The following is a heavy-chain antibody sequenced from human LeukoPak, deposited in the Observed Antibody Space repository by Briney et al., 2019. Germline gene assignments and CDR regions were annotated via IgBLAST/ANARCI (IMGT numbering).Heavy chain of an antibody. D-gene: IGHD4-23*01. V-gene: IGHV3-53*01. CDR3: AKGSFGGNPAIDY. CDR1: GFTVSNTY. J-gene: IGHJ4*02. CDR2: IYTGGKT. Sequence: GGSLRLSCAASGFTVSNTYMTWVRQAPGKGLEWVSLIYTGGKTYYADSVKGRFTISRDNSRNSLYLQMNSLRAEDTAVYYCAKGSFGGNPAIDYLGQGTLVTVSS.